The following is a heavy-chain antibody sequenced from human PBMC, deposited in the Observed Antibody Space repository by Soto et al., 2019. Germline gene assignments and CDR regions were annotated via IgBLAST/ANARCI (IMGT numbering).Heavy chain of an antibody. V-gene: IGHV3-9*01. CDR1: GFTFDDYA. Sequence: LRLSCAASGFTFDDYAMHWVRQAPGKGLEWVSGISWNSGNIGYADSVKGRFTISRDNAKNSLYLQMNSLRAEDTALYYCAKDGFAFSYYYGMDVWGQGTTVTVSS. CDR3: AKDGFAFSYYYGMDV. CDR2: ISWNSGNI. J-gene: IGHJ6*02.